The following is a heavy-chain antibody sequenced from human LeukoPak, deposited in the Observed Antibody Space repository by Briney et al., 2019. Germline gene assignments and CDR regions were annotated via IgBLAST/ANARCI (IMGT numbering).Heavy chain of an antibody. CDR1: GGSLSSYY. V-gene: IGHV4-4*07. J-gene: IGHJ4*02. D-gene: IGHD4-23*01. CDR2: IYTSGST. Sequence: SETLSLTCTDSGGSLSSYYRSWVRQPAGKGLERSVRIYTSGSTNYNPSLKNRVTMSVDTSKNQFSLKLSSMTAADTAVYYCARAYDYGGNSDYFDYWGQGTLVTVSS. CDR3: ARAYDYGGNSDYFDY.